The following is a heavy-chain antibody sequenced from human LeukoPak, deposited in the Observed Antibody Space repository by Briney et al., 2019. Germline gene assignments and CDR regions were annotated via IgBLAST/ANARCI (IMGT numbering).Heavy chain of an antibody. Sequence: GGSLRLSCAASGFTFSNYWMSWVRQAPGKGLEWVSDISGSGGSTYYADSVKGRFTISRDNSKNTLYLQMNSLRAEDTAVYYCAKRIQSAMATGYWGQGTLVTVSS. CDR2: ISGSGGST. CDR1: GFTFSNYW. CDR3: AKRIQSAMATGY. V-gene: IGHV3-23*01. J-gene: IGHJ4*02. D-gene: IGHD5-18*01.